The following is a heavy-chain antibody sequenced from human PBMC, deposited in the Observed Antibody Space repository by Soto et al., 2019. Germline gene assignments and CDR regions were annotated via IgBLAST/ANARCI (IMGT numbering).Heavy chain of an antibody. CDR2: IYGTDNT. D-gene: IGHD3-22*01. CDR3: VRGRGDYFDRTGYYFDY. J-gene: IGHJ4*02. V-gene: IGHV4-4*07. CDR1: GGSIISYY. Sequence: SETLSLTCTVSGGSIISYYWSWIRQPAGRGLEWIGRIYGTDNTNYNPSLKSRVTMSVDPSKNQLSLILTSVTAADTAVYYCVRGRGDYFDRTGYYFDYWGQGTLVTVSS.